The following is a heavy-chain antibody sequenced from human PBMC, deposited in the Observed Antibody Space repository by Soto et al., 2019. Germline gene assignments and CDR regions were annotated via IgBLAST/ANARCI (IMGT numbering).Heavy chain of an antibody. Sequence: EGALRLSCEASGFVFSMYWMHWVRQVPRKGPVWGSRINEAGVTTTYADSVQGRFTTSRDNDKNTLYLQLDSLRVEDTAMYYCPSGPRPSSAGTGPYWGPGTQVHVSP. CDR1: GFVFSMYW. CDR2: INEAGVTT. CDR3: PSGPRPSSAGTGPY. D-gene: IGHD6-13*01. J-gene: IGHJ4*02. V-gene: IGHV3-74*03.